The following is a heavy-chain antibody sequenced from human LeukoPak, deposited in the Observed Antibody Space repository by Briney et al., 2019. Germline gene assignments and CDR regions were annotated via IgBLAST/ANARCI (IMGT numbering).Heavy chain of an antibody. CDR2: ISSSSSYI. CDR1: GFTFSSYT. J-gene: IGHJ6*04. CDR3: AKPTSSWYSPTGDV. D-gene: IGHD6-13*01. V-gene: IGHV3-21*04. Sequence: GGSLRLSCAASGFTFSSYTMHWVRQAPGKGLEWVSSISSSSSYIFYADSVKGRFTISRDNAKNSLYLQMNSLRAEDMAVYYCAKPTSSWYSPTGDVWGKGTTVTVYS.